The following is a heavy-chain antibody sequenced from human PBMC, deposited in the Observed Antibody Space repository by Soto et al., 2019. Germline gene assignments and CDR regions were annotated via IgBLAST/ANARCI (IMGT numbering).Heavy chain of an antibody. Sequence: QITLKESGPTLVKPTQTLTLTCTFSGFSLTTDRVGVCWIRQPPGEALEWLAGIYSDDSKTYRPSLESRLTITKDNSKDQVAITMTNMDSPFTAPYYCAHAYGGRSLYGGQGTLVTVSS. CDR3: AHAYGGRSLY. D-gene: IGHD1-26*01. J-gene: IGHJ4*02. CDR2: IYSDDSK. V-gene: IGHV2-5*02. CDR1: GFSLTTDRVG.